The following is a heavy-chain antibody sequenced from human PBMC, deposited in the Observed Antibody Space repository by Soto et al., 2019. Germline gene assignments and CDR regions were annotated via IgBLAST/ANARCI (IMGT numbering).Heavy chain of an antibody. V-gene: IGHV1-2*04. Sequence: QVQLVQSGAEVKKPGASVKGYCKASGYTFTGYYMPWVRQAPGQGLAWMGWTNPNSGGTNYGQKFQGWGTMTRDTSISTACMELSRLRSDDTAVYDCAREGDVETPGYFQHWVQGTLVTVSS. D-gene: IGHD5-18*01. J-gene: IGHJ1*01. CDR2: TNPNSGGT. CDR3: AREGDVETPGYFQH. CDR1: GYTFTGYY.